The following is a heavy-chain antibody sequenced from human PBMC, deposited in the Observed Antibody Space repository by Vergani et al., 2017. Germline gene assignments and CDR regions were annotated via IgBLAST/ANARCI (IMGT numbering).Heavy chain of an antibody. D-gene: IGHD1-7*01. Sequence: QVQLQQWGAGLLKPSETLSLTCAVYGGSFSGYYWSWIRQPPGKGLEWIGEINHSGSTNYNPSLKSRVTISVDTSKNQFSLKLSSVTAAETAVYYCARSPRNYKTTNWFDPWGQGTLVTVSS. CDR1: GGSFSGYY. J-gene: IGHJ5*02. V-gene: IGHV4-34*01. CDR2: INHSGST. CDR3: ARSPRNYKTTNWFDP.